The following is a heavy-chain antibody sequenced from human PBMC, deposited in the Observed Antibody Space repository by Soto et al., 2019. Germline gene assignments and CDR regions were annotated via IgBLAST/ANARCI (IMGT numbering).Heavy chain of an antibody. CDR1: GGTFSMYT. D-gene: IGHD3-22*01. V-gene: IGHV1-69*01. CDR2: ITPMFGKA. Sequence: QVQLVQSGPEVKKPGSSVKVSCKASGGTFSMYTINWVRQAPGQGLEWMGGITPMFGKANYAQKFQGRITITADDSSRSGDMELRRLRSDATAVYYCAGDGALYDSSYYYFLYWCQGTLVAVSS. CDR3: AGDGALYDSSYYYFLY. J-gene: IGHJ4*02.